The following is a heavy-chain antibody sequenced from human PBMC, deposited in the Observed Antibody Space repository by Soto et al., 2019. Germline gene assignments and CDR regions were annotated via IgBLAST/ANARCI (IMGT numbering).Heavy chain of an antibody. CDR1: VFRFEQYV. CDR2: VSPTGDTV. Sequence: VQVVASGGGLVQPGRSLRLSCAVSVFRFEQYVMHWIRQGPGKGLECVSTVSPTGDTVAYADAVEGRFTVSRDNAKNSLYLQMNSLKGDDTAFYYCLKDAPNGSIDDWGQGTLVTVSS. V-gene: IGHV3-9*01. J-gene: IGHJ4*02. D-gene: IGHD3-10*01. CDR3: LKDAPNGSIDD.